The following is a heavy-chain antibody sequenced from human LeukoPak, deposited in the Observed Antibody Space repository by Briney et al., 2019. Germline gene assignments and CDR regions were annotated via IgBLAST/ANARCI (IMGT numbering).Heavy chain of an antibody. CDR3: ARGTPYCSSASCYNY. CDR1: GCDFSRFD. CDR2: VNPNSGNS. J-gene: IGHJ4*02. V-gene: IGHV1-8*01. D-gene: IGHD2-2*02. Sequence: ASVKVSCKASGCDFSRFDANWVRQAPGQGLEWIGWVNPNSGNSGYAQKFQGRVTMTRNTSINTAYMELINLQSDDTAVYYCARGTPYCSSASCYNYWGQGSLVTVSS.